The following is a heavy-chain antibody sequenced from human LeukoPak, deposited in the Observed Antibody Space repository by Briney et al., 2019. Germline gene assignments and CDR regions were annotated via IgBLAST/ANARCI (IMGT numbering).Heavy chain of an antibody. CDR2: INHSGST. V-gene: IGHV4-34*01. J-gene: IGHJ6*03. D-gene: IGHD6-19*01. CDR3: AAVAGIIRYYYYYMDV. Sequence: SETLSLTCAVYGGSFSGYYWSWIRQPPGKGLEWIGEINHSGSTNYNPSLKSRVTISVDTSKNQSSLKLSSVTAADTAVYYCAAVAGIIRYYYYYMDVWGKGTTVTVSS. CDR1: GGSFSGYY.